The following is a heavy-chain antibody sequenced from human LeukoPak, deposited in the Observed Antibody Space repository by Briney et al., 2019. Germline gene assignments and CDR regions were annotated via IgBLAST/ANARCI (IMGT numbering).Heavy chain of an antibody. CDR1: GGSISSYY. CDR3: ATAEWSIAARSYAFDI. D-gene: IGHD6-6*01. J-gene: IGHJ3*02. V-gene: IGHV4-59*01. Sequence: SETLSLTCTVSGGSISSYYWSWIRQPPGKGLEWIGYIYYSGSTNYNPSLKSRVTISVDTSKNQFSLKLSSVTAEDTAVYYCATAEWSIAARSYAFDIWGQGTMVTVSS. CDR2: IYYSGST.